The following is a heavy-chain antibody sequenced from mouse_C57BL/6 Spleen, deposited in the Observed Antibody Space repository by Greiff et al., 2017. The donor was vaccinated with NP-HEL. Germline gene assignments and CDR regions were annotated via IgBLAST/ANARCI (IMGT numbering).Heavy chain of an antibody. CDR1: GYSITSGYY. D-gene: IGHD2-4*01. CDR2: ISYDGSN. V-gene: IGHV3-6*01. J-gene: IGHJ1*03. Sequence: EVQLQESGPGLVKPSQSLSLTCSVTGYSITSGYYWNWIRQFPGNKLEWMGYISYDGSNNYNPSLKNRISITRDTSKNQFFLKLNSVTTEDTATYYCARDDYERYFDVWGTGTTVTVSS. CDR3: ARDDYERYFDV.